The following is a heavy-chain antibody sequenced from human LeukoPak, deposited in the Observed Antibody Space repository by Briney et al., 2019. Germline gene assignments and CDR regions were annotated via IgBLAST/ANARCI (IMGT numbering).Heavy chain of an antibody. V-gene: IGHV4-39*01. CDR1: GGSISSRSYY. J-gene: IGHJ5*02. Sequence: SETLSLTCTVSGGSISSRSYYWGWIRQPPGKGLEWIGSIYYSGSTYYNPSLKSRVTISVDTSKNQFSLKLSSVTAADTAVYYCARLPYCSTTSCYYWFDPWGQGTLVTVSS. D-gene: IGHD2-2*01. CDR2: IYYSGST. CDR3: ARLPYCSTTSCYYWFDP.